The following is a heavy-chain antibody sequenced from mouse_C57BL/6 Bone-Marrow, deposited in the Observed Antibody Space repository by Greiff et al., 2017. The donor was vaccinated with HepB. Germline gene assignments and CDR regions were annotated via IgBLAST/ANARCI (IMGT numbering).Heavy chain of an antibody. D-gene: IGHD1-1*01. J-gene: IGHJ3*01. CDR1: GYTFTSYW. V-gene: IGHV1-5*01. Sequence: EVKLVESGTVLARPGASVKMSCKTSGYTFTSYWMHWVKQRPGQGLEWIGAIYPGNSDTSYNQKFKGKAKLTAVTSASTAYMELSSLTNEDSAVYYCTRSGYYYGSIHVGFAYWGQGTLVTVSA. CDR2: IYPGNSDT. CDR3: TRSGYYYGSIHVGFAY.